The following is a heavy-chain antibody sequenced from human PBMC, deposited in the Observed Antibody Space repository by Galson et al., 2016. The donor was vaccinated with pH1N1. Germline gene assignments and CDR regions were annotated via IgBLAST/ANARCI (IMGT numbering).Heavy chain of an antibody. J-gene: IGHJ4*02. CDR1: GITFSNSA. CDR2: IKQDGSEK. V-gene: IGHV3-7*01. CDR3: VRAVGRAEAH. Sequence: SLRLSCAASGITFSNSAMSWVRQAPGKGLEWLANIKQDGSEKYYVDSVKGRFIISRDYSKNSLYLQMNSLRAEDTAMYYCVRAVGRAEAHWGQGTLVTVSS. D-gene: IGHD1-26*01.